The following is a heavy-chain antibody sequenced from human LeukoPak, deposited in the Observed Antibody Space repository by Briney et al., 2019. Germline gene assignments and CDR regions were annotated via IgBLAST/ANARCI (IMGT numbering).Heavy chain of an antibody. D-gene: IGHD2-21*01. CDR2: INAGNGNT. CDR3: ARVVVATFDY. CDR1: GYTFTNSA. J-gene: IGHJ4*02. Sequence: ASVKVSCKASGYTFTNSAIHWVRQAPGQRLEWMGWINAGNGNTKYAQKFQDRVTITRDTSASTAYMELSSLRSEDTAVYYCARVVVATFDYWGQGTLVTVSS. V-gene: IGHV1-3*01.